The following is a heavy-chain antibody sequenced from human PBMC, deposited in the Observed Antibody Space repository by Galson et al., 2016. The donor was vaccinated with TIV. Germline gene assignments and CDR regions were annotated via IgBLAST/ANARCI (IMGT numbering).Heavy chain of an antibody. D-gene: IGHD3-22*01. J-gene: IGHJ4*02. CDR3: SRPSHYYDISSFYPLDF. V-gene: IGHV3-74*01. CDR1: GFTSSSYW. Sequence: SLRLSCAASGFTSSSYWMHWVRQAPGKGLVWVSRINTDGTTTNYADSVKGRFTISRDNAKNTLYLQISGLSAEDTAIYYCSRPSHYYDISSFYPLDFWGQGTLATVSS. CDR2: INTDGTTT.